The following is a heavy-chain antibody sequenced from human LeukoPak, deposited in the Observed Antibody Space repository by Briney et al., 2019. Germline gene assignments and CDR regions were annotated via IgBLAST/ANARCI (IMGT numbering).Heavy chain of an antibody. CDR1: DGSFSGYY. D-gene: IGHD3-3*01. V-gene: IGHV4-34*01. CDR3: ASSDGQPPRFDSSYDVFDY. Sequence: PSETLSLTCAVYDGSFSGYYWSWIRQPPGKGLEWIGEINHSGSTNYNPSLKSRVTISLDKSKNQFSLNLSSVTAADTALYYCASSDGQPPRFDSSYDVFDYWGQGTPVTVSS. CDR2: INHSGST. J-gene: IGHJ4*02.